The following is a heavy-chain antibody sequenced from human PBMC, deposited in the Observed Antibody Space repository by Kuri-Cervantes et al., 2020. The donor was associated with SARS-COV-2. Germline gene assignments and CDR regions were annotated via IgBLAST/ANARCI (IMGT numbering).Heavy chain of an antibody. CDR3: AKDMESGGSYSTFDY. CDR1: GFTFDDYA. CDR2: ISWNSGSI. J-gene: IGHJ4*02. V-gene: IGHV3-9*01. D-gene: IGHD2-15*01. Sequence: GGSLRLSCAASGFTFDDYAMHWVRQAPGKGLEWVSGISWNSGSIGYADSVKGRFTISRDNAKNSLYLQMNSLRAEDKALYYCAKDMESGGSYSTFDYWGQGTLVTVSS.